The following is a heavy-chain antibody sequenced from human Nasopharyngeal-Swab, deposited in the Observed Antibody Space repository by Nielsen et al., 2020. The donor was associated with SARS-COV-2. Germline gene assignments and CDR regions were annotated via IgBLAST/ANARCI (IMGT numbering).Heavy chain of an antibody. D-gene: IGHD5-24*01. J-gene: IGHJ3*02. Sequence: WVRRAPGQGLEWMGRIIPILGIANYAQKFQGRVTITADKSTSTAYMELSSLRSEDTAVYYCARGWERWLRSPGNAFDIWGQGTMVTVSS. CDR2: IIPILGIA. V-gene: IGHV1-69*02. CDR3: ARGWERWLRSPGNAFDI.